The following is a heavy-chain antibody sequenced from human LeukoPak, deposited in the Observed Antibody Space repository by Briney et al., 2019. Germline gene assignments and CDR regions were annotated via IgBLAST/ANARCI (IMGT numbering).Heavy chain of an antibody. CDR2: ISSGSSFM. CDR3: ARAKYSSGEDY. D-gene: IGHD6-19*01. V-gene: IGHV3-21*01. Sequence: GGSLRLSCAASGFTFSRYSMNWVRQAPGKGLEWVSSISSGSSFMYYADSVKGRFTISRDNAKNSLYLQMNSLRAEDTAVYYCARAKYSSGEDYWGQGTLVTVSS. CDR1: GFTFSRYS. J-gene: IGHJ4*02.